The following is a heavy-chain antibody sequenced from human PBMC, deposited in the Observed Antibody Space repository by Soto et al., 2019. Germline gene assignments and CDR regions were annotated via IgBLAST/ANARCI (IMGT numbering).Heavy chain of an antibody. J-gene: IGHJ6*02. D-gene: IGHD6-19*01. V-gene: IGHV1-18*04. CDR3: ARDKEWLPHYYYYGMDV. CDR2: ISANNGST. CDR1: GYIFTDYY. Sequence: VASVKVSCKASGYIFTDYYMHWVRQAPGQELGWMGWISANNGSTNYAQKLQGRVTMTTDTSTSTAYMELRSLRSDDTAVYYCARDKEWLPHYYYYGMDVWGQGTTVTVSS.